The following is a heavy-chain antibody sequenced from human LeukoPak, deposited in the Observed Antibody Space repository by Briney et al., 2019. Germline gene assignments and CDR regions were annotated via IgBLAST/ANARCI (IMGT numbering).Heavy chain of an antibody. V-gene: IGHV4-38-2*02. J-gene: IGHJ4*02. D-gene: IGHD3-10*01. CDR3: ARVGVARGFDY. Sequence: SETLSLTCTVSGYSISSGYYWGWIRQPPGKGLEWIGYIYYGGSTNYNPSLKSRVTISVDTSKNQFSLKLSSVTAADTAVYYCARVGVARGFDYWGQGTLVTVSS. CDR2: IYYGGST. CDR1: GYSISSGYY.